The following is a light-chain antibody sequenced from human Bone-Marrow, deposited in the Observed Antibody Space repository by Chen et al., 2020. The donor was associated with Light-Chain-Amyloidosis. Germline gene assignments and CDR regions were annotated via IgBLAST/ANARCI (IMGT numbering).Light chain of an antibody. CDR2: DVS. CDR1: SSDVGGYNY. J-gene: IGLJ3*02. Sequence: QSALTQPASVSGSPGQSITISCTGTSSDVGGYNYVSWYQQHPGKAPKRMIYDVSTRPSGGTKRVTGSAAGNTGSLTISGLQAEDEADYYCSSYTSSSKVFGGGTKLTVL. CDR3: SSYTSSSKV. V-gene: IGLV2-14*01.